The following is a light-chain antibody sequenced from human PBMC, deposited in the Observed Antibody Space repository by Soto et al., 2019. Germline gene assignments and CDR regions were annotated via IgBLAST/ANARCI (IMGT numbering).Light chain of an antibody. CDR1: QNIRSS. Sequence: EVVMTQSPASLSASPGERVTLSCRASQNIRSSLAWYQQRPGQAPRLLIYGASSRATGIPARFSGSGSGTDFTLTISSLETEDFAVYYCQQRSDWPPTFGQGTKVDIK. V-gene: IGKV3-11*01. CDR2: GAS. CDR3: QQRSDWPPT. J-gene: IGKJ1*01.